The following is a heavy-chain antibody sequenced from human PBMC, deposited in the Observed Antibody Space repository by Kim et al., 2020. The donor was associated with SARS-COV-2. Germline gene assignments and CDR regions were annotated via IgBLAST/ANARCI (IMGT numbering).Heavy chain of an antibody. D-gene: IGHD3-10*01. CDR1: GGSVSSGSYY. Sequence: SETLSLTCTVSGGSVSSGSYYWSWIRQPPGKGLEWIGYIYYSGSTNYNPSLKSRVTISVDTSKNQFSLTLSSVTAADTAVYYCARKGVLLWFGESYGMDVWCQGTTVTVSS. CDR2: IYYSGST. J-gene: IGHJ6*02. V-gene: IGHV4-61*01. CDR3: ARKGVLLWFGESYGMDV.